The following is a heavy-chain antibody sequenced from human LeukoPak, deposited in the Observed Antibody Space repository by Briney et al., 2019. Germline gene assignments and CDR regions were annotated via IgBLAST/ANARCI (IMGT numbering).Heavy chain of an antibody. D-gene: IGHD3-10*01. Sequence: GGSLRLSCAASGFTVSSNYMSWVRQAPGKGLEWVSVIYSGGSTYYADSVKGRFTISRDNSKNTLYLQMNSLRAEDTAVYYCARDGLGWFGENHYGMDVWGQGTTVTVSS. V-gene: IGHV3-66*01. J-gene: IGHJ6*02. CDR3: ARDGLGWFGENHYGMDV. CDR1: GFTVSSNY. CDR2: IYSGGST.